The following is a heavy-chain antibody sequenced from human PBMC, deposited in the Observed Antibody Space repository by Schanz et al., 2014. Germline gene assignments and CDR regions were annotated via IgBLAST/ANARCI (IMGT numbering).Heavy chain of an antibody. CDR1: GFSFTTYA. V-gene: IGHV3-23*04. CDR2: ISSGGGST. Sequence: EVQVVESGGGLVQPGGSLRLSCASSGFSFTTYAMSWVRQAPGKGLEWVSSISSGGGSTYYADSVKGRFTISRDNSKNTLYLQMKSLRAEDTAVYYCARVKYCTITRCYRTETEGIYYMDVWGKGTTVTVSS. CDR3: ARVKYCTITRCYRTETEGIYYMDV. D-gene: IGHD2-2*01. J-gene: IGHJ6*03.